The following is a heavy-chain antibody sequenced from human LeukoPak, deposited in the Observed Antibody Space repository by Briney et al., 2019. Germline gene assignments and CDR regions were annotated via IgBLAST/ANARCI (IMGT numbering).Heavy chain of an antibody. Sequence: SETLSLTCTVSGGSISSSSYYWGWIRQPPGKGLEWIGSIYYSGSTYYNPSLKSRVTISVDTSKNQFSLKLSSVTAADTAVYYCARDGNYYDSSGYYDYWGQGTLVTVSS. D-gene: IGHD3-22*01. CDR2: IYYSGST. CDR1: GGSISSSSYY. V-gene: IGHV4-39*07. J-gene: IGHJ4*02. CDR3: ARDGNYYDSSGYYDY.